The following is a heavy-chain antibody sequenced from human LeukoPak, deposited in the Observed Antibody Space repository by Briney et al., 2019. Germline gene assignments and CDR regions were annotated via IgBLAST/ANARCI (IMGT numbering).Heavy chain of an antibody. J-gene: IGHJ4*02. Sequence: GGSLRLSCAASGFTFSSYAMSWVRQAPGQGLEWVSAISGSGGSTYYADSVKGRFTISRDNSKNTLYLQMNSLRAEDTAVYYCAKSRSGIAAAGTNYWGQGTLVTVSS. D-gene: IGHD6-13*01. CDR3: AKSRSGIAAAGTNY. CDR2: ISGSGGST. CDR1: GFTFSSYA. V-gene: IGHV3-23*01.